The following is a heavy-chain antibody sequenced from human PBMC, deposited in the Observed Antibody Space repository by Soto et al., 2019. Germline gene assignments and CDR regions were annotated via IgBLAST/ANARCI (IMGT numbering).Heavy chain of an antibody. CDR1: GFTFSSYS. CDR2: ISSSSLSK. J-gene: IGHJ6*02. D-gene: IGHD3-10*01. CDR3: ARYGADDIYGMDA. Sequence: EVQLVESGGGLVKPGGSLRLSCAASGFTFSSYSMNWVRQAPGKGLEWVSSISSSSLSKNYADSVNGRFSISRDNDQDLLHLPINNLRTVDTIAEDCARYGADDIYGMDAGGEGTTFTV. V-gene: IGHV3-21*01.